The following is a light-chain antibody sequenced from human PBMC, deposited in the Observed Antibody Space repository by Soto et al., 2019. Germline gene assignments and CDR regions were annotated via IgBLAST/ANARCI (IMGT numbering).Light chain of an antibody. CDR3: HQSYSTPRT. CDR2: AAS. V-gene: IGKV1-39*01. CDR1: QSISSY. Sequence: DIQMTQSPSSLWTSVGDRITVTCGASQSISSYLNWYQQKPGKAPNLLIYAASSLQSGAPPRFSGSGSGTDFTLTISTLQPEDFATYYCHQSYSTPRTVGGGTKV. J-gene: IGKJ4*01.